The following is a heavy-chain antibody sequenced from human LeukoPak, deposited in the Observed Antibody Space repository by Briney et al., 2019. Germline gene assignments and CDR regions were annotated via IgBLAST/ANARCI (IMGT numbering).Heavy chain of an antibody. D-gene: IGHD5-18*01. V-gene: IGHV4-34*01. J-gene: IGHJ4*02. Sequence: PSETLSLTCAVYGGSFSGYYWSWLRQPPGKGLEWIGEINHSGSTNYNPSLKSRVTISVDTSKNQFSLKLSSVTAADTAVYYCARLYRMRSTAMVWVDYWGQGTLVTVSS. CDR3: ARLYRMRSTAMVWVDY. CDR2: INHSGST. CDR1: GGSFSGYY.